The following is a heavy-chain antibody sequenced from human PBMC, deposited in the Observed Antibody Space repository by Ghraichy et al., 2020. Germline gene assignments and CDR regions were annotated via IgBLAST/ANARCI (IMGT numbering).Heavy chain of an antibody. D-gene: IGHD7-27*01. CDR1: GGSISSYY. V-gene: IGHV4-59*08. CDR2: IYYSGSA. J-gene: IGHJ4*02. Sequence: SETLSLTCTVSGGSISSYYWSWIRQPPGKGLEWIGYIYYSGSANYNPSLKSRVTISVDTSKNQFSLKLSSVTAADTAVYYCARYAGLTGDLGFDYWGQGTLVTVSS. CDR3: ARYAGLTGDLGFDY.